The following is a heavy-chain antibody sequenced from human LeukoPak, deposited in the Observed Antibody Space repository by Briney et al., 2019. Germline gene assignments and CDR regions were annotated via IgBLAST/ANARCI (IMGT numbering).Heavy chain of an antibody. J-gene: IGHJ4*02. CDR2: IYYSGST. CDR1: GGSISSSSYY. CDR3: AQTGSGYSFDY. V-gene: IGHV4-39*01. Sequence: SETLSLTCTVSGGSISSSSYYWGWIRQPPGKGLEWIGSIYYSGSTYYNPSLKSRVTISVDTSKNQFSLKLSSVTAADTAVYYCAQTGSGYSFDYWGQGTLVTVSS. D-gene: IGHD3-22*01.